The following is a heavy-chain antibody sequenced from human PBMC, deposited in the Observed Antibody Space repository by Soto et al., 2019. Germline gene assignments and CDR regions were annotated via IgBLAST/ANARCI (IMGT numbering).Heavy chain of an antibody. Sequence: GGSLRLSCAASGFTFSNAWMNWVRQAPGKGLEWVGRIKSKTDGGTTDYAAPVKGRFTISRDDSKNTLYLQMNSLKTEDTAVYYCTTDVPGLLWFGELPTHDAFDIWGQGTMVTVSS. CDR1: GFTFSNAW. CDR3: TTDVPGLLWFGELPTHDAFDI. CDR2: IKSKTDGGTT. J-gene: IGHJ3*02. V-gene: IGHV3-15*07. D-gene: IGHD3-10*01.